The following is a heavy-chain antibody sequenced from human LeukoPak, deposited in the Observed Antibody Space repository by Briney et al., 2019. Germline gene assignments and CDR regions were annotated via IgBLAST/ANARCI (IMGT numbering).Heavy chain of an antibody. J-gene: IGHJ6*03. V-gene: IGHV3-49*03. CDR3: TRDKRYSSSWYDYYYYMDV. CDR2: IRSKAYGGTT. CDR1: GFTFCDYA. Sequence: GGSLRLSCTASGFTFCDYAMSWFRQAPGKGLEWVGFIRSKAYGGTTEYAASVKGRFTISRDDSKSIAYLQMNSLKTEDTAVYYCTRDKRYSSSWYDYYYYMDVWGKGTTVTISS. D-gene: IGHD6-13*01.